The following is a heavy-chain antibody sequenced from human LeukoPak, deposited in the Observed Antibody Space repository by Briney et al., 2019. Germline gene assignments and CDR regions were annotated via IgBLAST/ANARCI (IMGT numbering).Heavy chain of an antibody. CDR1: GFTFSSYA. J-gene: IGHJ4*02. V-gene: IGHV3-30*04. CDR3: ARRNHYDSKEIDY. CDR2: ISYDGSNK. Sequence: GRSLRLSCAASGFTFSSYAMHWVRQAPGKGLEWVAVISYDGSNKYYADSVKGRFTISRDDAKSSLYLQMNSLRAEDTAVYYCARRNHYDSKEIDYWGQGTLVTVSS. D-gene: IGHD3-22*01.